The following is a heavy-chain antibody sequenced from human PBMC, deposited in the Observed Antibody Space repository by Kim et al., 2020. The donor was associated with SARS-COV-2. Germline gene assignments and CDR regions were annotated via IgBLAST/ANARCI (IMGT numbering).Heavy chain of an antibody. CDR3: AKEGLGWYYYDSSGYYLDY. V-gene: IGHV3-23*01. Sequence: GGSLRLSCAASGFTFSSYAMIWVRQAPGKGLEWVSAISGSGGSTYYADSVKGRFTISRDNSKNTLYLQMNSLRAEDTAVYYCAKEGLGWYYYDSSGYYLDYWGQGTLVTVSS. J-gene: IGHJ4*02. CDR2: ISGSGGST. CDR1: GFTFSSYA. D-gene: IGHD3-22*01.